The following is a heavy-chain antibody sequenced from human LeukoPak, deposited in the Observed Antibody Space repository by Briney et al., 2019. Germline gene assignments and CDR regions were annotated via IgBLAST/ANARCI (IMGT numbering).Heavy chain of an antibody. CDR3: ARDRPAGYFDY. J-gene: IGHJ4*02. D-gene: IGHD6-25*01. CDR1: GFNVSSYF. V-gene: IGHV3-23*01. Sequence: GGSLRLSCAASGFNVSSYFMSWVRQAPGKGLEWVSAISGSGGSTYYADSVKGRFTISRDNARKSVYLHMNSLRAEDTAVYYCARDRPAGYFDYWGQGTLVTVSS. CDR2: ISGSGGST.